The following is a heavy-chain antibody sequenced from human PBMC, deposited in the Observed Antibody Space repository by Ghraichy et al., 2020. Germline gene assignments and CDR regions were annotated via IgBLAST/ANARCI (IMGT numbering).Heavy chain of an antibody. D-gene: IGHD3-3*01. CDR2: IYYSGST. CDR1: GGSISSSSYY. V-gene: IGHV4-39*01. J-gene: IGHJ4*02. Sequence: SETLSLTCTVSGGSISSSSYYWGWIRQPPGKGLEWIGSIYYSGSTYYNPSLKSRVTISVDTSKNQFSLKLSSVTAADTAVYYCARHERVYYDFWSGPYYFDYWGQGTLVTVSS. CDR3: ARHERVYYDFWSGPYYFDY.